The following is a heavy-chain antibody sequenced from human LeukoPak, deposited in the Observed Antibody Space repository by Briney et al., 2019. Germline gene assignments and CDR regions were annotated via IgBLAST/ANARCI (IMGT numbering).Heavy chain of an antibody. CDR2: INPSGGST. CDR3: ARGKITMVRGALNY. J-gene: IGHJ4*02. Sequence: GESLKISCKGSGYTFTSYYMHWVRQAPGQGLEWMGIINPSGGSTSYAQKFQGRVTMTRDTSTSTVYMELSSLRSEDTAVYYCARGKITMVRGALNYWGQGTLDTVSS. CDR1: GYTFTSYY. D-gene: IGHD3-10*01. V-gene: IGHV1-46*01.